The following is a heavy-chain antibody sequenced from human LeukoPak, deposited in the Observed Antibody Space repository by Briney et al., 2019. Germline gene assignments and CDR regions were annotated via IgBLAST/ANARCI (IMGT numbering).Heavy chain of an antibody. CDR1: GFTFSSYS. V-gene: IGHV3-21*01. Sequence: PGGSLRLSCAASGFTFSSYSMSWVRQAPGKGLEWVSSISSSSSYIYYADSVKGRFTISRDNAKNSLYLQMNSLRAEDTAVYYCARDTAYYDSSGYGYWGQGTLVTVSS. D-gene: IGHD3-22*01. CDR3: ARDTAYYDSSGYGY. CDR2: ISSSSSYI. J-gene: IGHJ4*02.